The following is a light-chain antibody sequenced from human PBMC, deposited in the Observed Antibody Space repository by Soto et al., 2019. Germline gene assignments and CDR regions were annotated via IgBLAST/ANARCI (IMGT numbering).Light chain of an antibody. CDR1: QSISSSK. CDR3: QQYKSWPPIT. J-gene: IGKJ5*01. V-gene: IGKV3-20*01. Sequence: EIVMTQSPATPSVSPGESATLSCRALQSISSSKLAWYQQNPGQAPRLLMYGASNRATGIPDRFSGSGSGTDFTLTISRLEPEDYAVYYCQQYKSWPPITFGQGTRLEIK. CDR2: GAS.